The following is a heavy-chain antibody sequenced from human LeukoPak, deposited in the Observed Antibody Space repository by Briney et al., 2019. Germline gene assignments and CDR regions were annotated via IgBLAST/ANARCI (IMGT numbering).Heavy chain of an antibody. CDR2: VSGGGGTT. CDR3: ARDLSLSMPGGFDY. Sequence: GGSLRLSCAASGFTFSNYAMSWVRQAPGKGLEWVSAVSGGGGTTYYADSVKGRFTISRDNVKNSLFLQMNSLRAEDTAVYYCARDLSLSMPGGFDYWGQGILVTVSS. CDR1: GFTFSNYA. V-gene: IGHV3-23*01. D-gene: IGHD2-2*01. J-gene: IGHJ4*02.